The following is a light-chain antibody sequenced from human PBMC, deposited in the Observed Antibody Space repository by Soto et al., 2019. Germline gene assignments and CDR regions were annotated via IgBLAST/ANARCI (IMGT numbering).Light chain of an antibody. CDR2: DAS. Sequence: IQMTQSPSSLSASVGDRVTITCRASQTTNNYLNWYQLKPGEAPKLLIYDASSLESGVPSRFGGGGSGTDFTLTISSLQPEDFATYYCLQHFNFSWTFGQGTKVDIK. CDR3: LQHFNFSWT. CDR1: QTTNNY. V-gene: IGKV1-6*01. J-gene: IGKJ1*01.